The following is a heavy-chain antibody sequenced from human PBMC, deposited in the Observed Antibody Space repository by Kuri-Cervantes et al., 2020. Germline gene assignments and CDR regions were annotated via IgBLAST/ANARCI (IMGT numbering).Heavy chain of an antibody. V-gene: IGHV3-53*05. CDR2: IYSGGST. D-gene: IGHD3-9*01. Sequence: GESLKISCAASGFTVSSNYMSWVRQAPGKGLEWVSVIYSGGSTYYADSVKGRFTISRDNSNNTLYLQMNSMRAEDTAVYYCARDPILTGYFDAFDIWGQGTMVTVSS. J-gene: IGHJ3*02. CDR3: ARDPILTGYFDAFDI. CDR1: GFTVSSNY.